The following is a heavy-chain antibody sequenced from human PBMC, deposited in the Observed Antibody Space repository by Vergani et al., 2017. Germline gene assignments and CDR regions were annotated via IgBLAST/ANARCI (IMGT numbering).Heavy chain of an antibody. V-gene: IGHV1-2*02. D-gene: IGHD3-22*01. CDR1: GYTFTGYY. CDR3: ARDYYDSSGRKYFQH. J-gene: IGHJ1*01. CDR2: INPNSGGT. Sequence: QVQLVQSGAEVKKPGASVKVSCKASGYTFTGYYMHWVRQAPGQGLEWMGWINPNSGGTNYAQKFQGRVTMTRDTSISTAYMELSRLRSDDTAVYYCARDYYDSSGRKYFQHWGQGTLVTVSS.